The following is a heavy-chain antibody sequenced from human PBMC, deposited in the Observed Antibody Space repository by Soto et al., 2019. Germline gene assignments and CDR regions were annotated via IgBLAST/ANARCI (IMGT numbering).Heavy chain of an antibody. Sequence: EVQLVESGGGLVKPGGSLRLSCAASGFTFSSYSMNWVRQAPGKGLEWVSSISSGRDYIFYADSVKGRFTISRDNANNSLLLQMNRLTAEDTAVYYCARSPVGDAFNVWGQGTVVTVSS. CDR2: ISSGRDYI. J-gene: IGHJ3*01. V-gene: IGHV3-21*01. CDR1: GFTFSSYS. CDR3: ARSPVGDAFNV.